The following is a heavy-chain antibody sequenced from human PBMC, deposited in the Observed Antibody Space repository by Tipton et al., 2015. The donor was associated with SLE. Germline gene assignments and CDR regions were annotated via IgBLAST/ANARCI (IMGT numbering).Heavy chain of an antibody. V-gene: IGHV3-74*01. CDR2: IDSSGSRT. CDR1: GFRFSSYW. CDR3: ASLSAPSDY. J-gene: IGHJ4*02. Sequence: RLSCAASGFRFSSYWMHWIRQAPGKGLVWVSEIDSSGSRTSYANSVEGRFTISRDNAKNTLFLHMNSLRVDDTAVYFCASLSAPSDYWGQGTLVTVSS.